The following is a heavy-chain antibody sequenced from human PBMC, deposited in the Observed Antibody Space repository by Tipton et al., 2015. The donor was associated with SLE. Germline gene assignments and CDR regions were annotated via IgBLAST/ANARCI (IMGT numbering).Heavy chain of an antibody. Sequence: TLSLTCTVSGGSISSHYWSWIRPPPGKGLEWIGCIFYSMSTNSNPSLKSRVTISVDTSKNQFSLKLSSVTAADTAVYYCARELSYYDILTGYYYYYMDVWGKGTTVTVSS. V-gene: IGHV4-59*08. J-gene: IGHJ6*03. CDR1: GGSISSHY. CDR2: IFYSMST. CDR3: ARELSYYDILTGYYYYYMDV. D-gene: IGHD3-9*01.